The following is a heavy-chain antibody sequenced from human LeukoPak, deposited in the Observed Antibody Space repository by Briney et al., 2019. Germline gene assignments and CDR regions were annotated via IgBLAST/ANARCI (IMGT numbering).Heavy chain of an antibody. V-gene: IGHV4-30-4*08. J-gene: IGHJ4*02. CDR2: IYYSGST. Sequence: SETLSLTCTVSGGSISSDDYYWSWIRQPPGKGLEWIGYIYYSGSTYYNPSLKSRVTISVDTSKNQFSLKLSSVTAADTAVYYCARERDGRGYDYFIDYWGQGTLVTVSS. D-gene: IGHD5-12*01. CDR1: GGSISSDDYY. CDR3: ARERDGRGYDYFIDY.